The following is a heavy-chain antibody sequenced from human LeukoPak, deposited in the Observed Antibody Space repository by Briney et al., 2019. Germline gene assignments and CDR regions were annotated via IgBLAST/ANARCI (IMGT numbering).Heavy chain of an antibody. CDR1: GFTFSSYA. J-gene: IGHJ3*02. CDR3: VRVGTSFDI. Sequence: GGSLRLSCAASGFTFSSYAMSRVRQAPGKGLEWVSYISTNTTTIYYADSVEGRFTISRDNAKNSLYLQMNSLRVEDTAVYYCVRVGTSFDIWGQGTMVTVSS. D-gene: IGHD7-27*01. V-gene: IGHV3-48*01. CDR2: ISTNTTTI.